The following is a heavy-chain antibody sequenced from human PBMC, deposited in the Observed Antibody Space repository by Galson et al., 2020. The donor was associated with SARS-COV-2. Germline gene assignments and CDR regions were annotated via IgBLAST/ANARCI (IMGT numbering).Heavy chain of an antibody. CDR3: ARDYYGSFDY. D-gene: IGHD3-10*01. J-gene: IGHJ4*02. CDR1: GFTFSSYE. V-gene: IGHV3-13*01. CDR2: IGTAGDT. Sequence: GESLKISCAASGFTFSSYEMHWVRQATGKGLEWVSAIGTAGDTYYPGSVKGRFTISRENAKNSLYLQMNSLRAGDTAVYYCARDYYGSFDYWGQGTLVTVSS.